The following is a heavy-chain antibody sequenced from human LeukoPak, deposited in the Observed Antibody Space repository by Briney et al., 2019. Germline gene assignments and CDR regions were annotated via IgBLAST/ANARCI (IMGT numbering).Heavy chain of an antibody. Sequence: GGSLRLSCAASGFTFSSYAMHWVRQAPGKGLEYVSAIGSNGGSTYYANSVKGRFTISRDNSKNTLYLQMGSLRAEDMAVYYCAREERYDSSPLWGQGTMVTVSS. CDR2: IGSNGGST. J-gene: IGHJ3*01. CDR3: AREERYDSSPL. CDR1: GFTFSSYA. V-gene: IGHV3-64*01. D-gene: IGHD3-22*01.